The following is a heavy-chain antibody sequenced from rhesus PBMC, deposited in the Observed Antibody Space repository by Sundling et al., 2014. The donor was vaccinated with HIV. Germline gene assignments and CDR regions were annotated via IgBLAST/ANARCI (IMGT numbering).Heavy chain of an antibody. CDR2: IYGNGGSP. D-gene: IGHD1-44*02. Sequence: QVQLQESGPGLVKPSETLSLTCDVSGYSISSGYGWTWIRQPPGKGLEWIGNIYGNGGSPEYNPSLKSRVTISKDTSKIQFSLRLTSVTAADTAVYYCAREEWQLYVDYWGQGVLVTVSS. V-gene: IGHV4-127*01. CDR3: AREEWQLYVDY. CDR1: GYSISSGYG. J-gene: IGHJ4*01.